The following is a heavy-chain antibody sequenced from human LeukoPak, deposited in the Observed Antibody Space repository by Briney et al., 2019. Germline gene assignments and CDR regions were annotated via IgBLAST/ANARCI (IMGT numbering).Heavy chain of an antibody. CDR2: IKQDGNEK. CDR3: TRDMTSVAPPSAY. CDR1: GFTFGYYW. J-gene: IGHJ4*02. D-gene: IGHD1-14*01. Sequence: PGGSLRLSCAASGFTFGYYWMSWVRQAPGKGLEWVANIKQDGNEKYYADSVKGRFTVSRDNAKNSLYLQMDSLSADDTAVYYCTRDMTSVAPPSAYWGQGTLVTVSS. V-gene: IGHV3-7*01.